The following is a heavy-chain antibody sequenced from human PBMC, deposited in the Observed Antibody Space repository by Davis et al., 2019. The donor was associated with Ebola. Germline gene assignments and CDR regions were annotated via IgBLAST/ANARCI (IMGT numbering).Heavy chain of an antibody. V-gene: IGHV3-33*01. CDR3: ARRWGGQLVWGRGFDY. CDR2: IWYEGSNK. CDR1: GFSFSSYG. D-gene: IGHD6-13*01. Sequence: PGGSLRLSCAASGFSFSSYGMHWVRQAPGKGLEWVAVIWYEGSNKYYADSVKGRFTISRDNSNNTLYLQMNGLRAEDTAVYYCARRWGGQLVWGRGFDYWGQGTLVTVSS. J-gene: IGHJ4*02.